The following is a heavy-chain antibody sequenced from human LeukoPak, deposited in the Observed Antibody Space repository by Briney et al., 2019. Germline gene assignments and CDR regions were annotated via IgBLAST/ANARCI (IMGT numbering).Heavy chain of an antibody. Sequence: SETLSLTCTVSGGSISSYSWNWIRQPPGKGLEWIGYIYYSGSTNCNPSLKSRVTILVDSSKNQFSLKLNSVTAADTAVYYCARGGQTMDTLPYFDLWGQGTLVTVSS. V-gene: IGHV4-59*01. CDR3: ARGGQTMDTLPYFDL. CDR2: IYYSGST. D-gene: IGHD3-10*01. J-gene: IGHJ4*02. CDR1: GGSISSYS.